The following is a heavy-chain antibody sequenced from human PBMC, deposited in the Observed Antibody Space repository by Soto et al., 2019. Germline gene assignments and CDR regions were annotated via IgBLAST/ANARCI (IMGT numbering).Heavy chain of an antibody. Sequence: QVQLVQSGAEVKKPGSSVKVSCKASGGTFSSYAISWVRQAPGQGLEWMGGIIPIFGTANYAQKFQGRVMITADESTSTAYMELSSLRSEDTAVYYCARSGEYYYDSSGYRFDYWGQGTLVTVSS. D-gene: IGHD3-22*01. J-gene: IGHJ4*02. CDR1: GGTFSSYA. V-gene: IGHV1-69*01. CDR2: IIPIFGTA. CDR3: ARSGEYYYDSSGYRFDY.